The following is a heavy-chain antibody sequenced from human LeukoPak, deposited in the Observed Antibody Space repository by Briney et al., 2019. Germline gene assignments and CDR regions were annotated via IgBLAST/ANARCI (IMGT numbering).Heavy chain of an antibody. CDR2: IIPIFGTA. CDR1: VGTFSSYA. CDR3: ARAKSRGMATFYFDY. V-gene: IGHV1-69*05. D-gene: IGHD5-24*01. J-gene: IGHJ4*02. Sequence: SVKVSFKASVGTFSSYAISWVRQAPGQGLEWMGRIIPIFGTANYAQKFQGRVTITTDESTSTAYMELSSLRSEDTAVYYCARAKSRGMATFYFDYWGQGTLSPSPQ.